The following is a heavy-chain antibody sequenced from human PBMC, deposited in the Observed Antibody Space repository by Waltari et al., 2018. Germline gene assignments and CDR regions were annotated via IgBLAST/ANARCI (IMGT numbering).Heavy chain of an antibody. Sequence: QVQLLESGGGVVQPGGSRRLPCAASGFPFGNYDMHWVRQAPGKGLEWVAFVRYDGGNSYNIDSVKGRFTVSRDNSKNTLYVQMNSLRPEDTAIYYCARGGMGYYYSDYWGQGTLVLVSS. V-gene: IGHV3-30*02. D-gene: IGHD1-1*01. J-gene: IGHJ4*02. CDR2: VRYDGGNS. CDR1: GFPFGNYD. CDR3: ARGGMGYYYSDY.